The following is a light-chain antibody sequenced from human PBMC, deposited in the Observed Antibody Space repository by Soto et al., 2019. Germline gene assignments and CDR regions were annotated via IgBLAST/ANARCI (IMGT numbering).Light chain of an antibody. V-gene: IGLV1-44*01. CDR1: SSNIGSNT. CDR2: SHN. Sequence: QAVVTQPPSASGTPGQRVTISCSGSSSNIGSNTVNWYQQLPGTAPKLLIYSHNQRPSGVPDRFSGSRSGTSASLAISGLQSEDEADYYCAAWDDSLNGRVFGGGTKLTVL. J-gene: IGLJ2*01. CDR3: AAWDDSLNGRV.